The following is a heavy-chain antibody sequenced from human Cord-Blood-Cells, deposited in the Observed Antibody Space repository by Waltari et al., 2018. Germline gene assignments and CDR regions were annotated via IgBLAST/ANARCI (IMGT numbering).Heavy chain of an antibody. J-gene: IGHJ3*02. CDR3: ARADANRWAFDI. CDR2: IWYDGSNK. CDR1: GFTFSSYG. D-gene: IGHD2-8*01. Sequence: QVQLVESGGGVVQPGRSLRLSCAASGFTFSSYGMHWVRQAPGKGLEWVAVIWYDGSNKYYADSVKGRFTISRDNSKNTLYLQMNSLRAEDTAVYYCARADANRWAFDIWGQGTMVTVSS. V-gene: IGHV3-33*01.